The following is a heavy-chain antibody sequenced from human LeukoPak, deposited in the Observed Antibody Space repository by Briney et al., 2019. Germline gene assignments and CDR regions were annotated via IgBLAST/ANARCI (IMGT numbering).Heavy chain of an antibody. J-gene: IGHJ4*02. CDR2: IYPGDSDT. D-gene: IGHD2-21*02. CDR3: ARLAYCGGDCYSGFDY. CDR1: GYSFTSYW. V-gene: IGHV5-51*01. Sequence: GEPLKMSGKGSGYSFTSYWSGWVRQMPGKGRECMGIIYPGDSDTRYSPSFQGQVTISADKSIRTAYLQWSSLKASDPAMYYCARLAYCGGDCYSGFDYWGQGTLVTVSS.